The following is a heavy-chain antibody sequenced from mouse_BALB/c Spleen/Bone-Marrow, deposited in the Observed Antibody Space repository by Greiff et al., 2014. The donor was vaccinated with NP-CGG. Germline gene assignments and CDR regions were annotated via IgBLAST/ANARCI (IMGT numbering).Heavy chain of an antibody. V-gene: IGHV1-31*01. CDR1: GYSFTGYY. CDR3: AREGGIVPDYFDY. D-gene: IGHD2-12*01. J-gene: IGHJ2*01. Sequence: EVQLQQSGPELVKPGASVKISCKASGYSFTGYYMHWVKQSHVKSLEWIGRINPYNGATSYNQNFKDKANVTIDKSSSTAYMEVHSLTSEDSAVYYCAREGGIVPDYFDYWGQGTTRTVSS. CDR2: INPYNGAT.